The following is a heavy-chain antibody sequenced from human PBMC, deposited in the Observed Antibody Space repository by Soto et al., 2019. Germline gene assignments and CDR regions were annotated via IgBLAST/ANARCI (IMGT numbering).Heavy chain of an antibody. CDR1: GFTFSNYG. V-gene: IGHV3-33*01. CDR3: ARDFCGGSCDPFPGGVDY. J-gene: IGHJ4*02. D-gene: IGHD2-15*01. CDR2: IWYDGSNK. Sequence: QVQLVESGGGVVQPGRSLRLSCTASGFTFSNYGMHWVRQAPGKGLEWVALIWYDGSNKYYADSVKGRFTISRDNSKNTLYLQMNSLRVEDTAVYYCARDFCGGSCDPFPGGVDYWGQGTLVTVSS.